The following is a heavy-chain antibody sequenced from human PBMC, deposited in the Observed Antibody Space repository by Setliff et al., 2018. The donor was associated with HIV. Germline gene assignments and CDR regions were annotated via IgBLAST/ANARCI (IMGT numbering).Heavy chain of an antibody. CDR2: IYYSGST. V-gene: IGHV4-39*01. Sequence: SETLSLTCTVSGGSISSSSYYWGWIRQPPGKGLEWIGSIYYSGSTYYNPSLKSRVTISVDTSKNQFSLKLSSVTAADTAVYYCARHVRSGSARDFDYWGQGVQVTVSS. CDR3: ARHVRSGSARDFDY. J-gene: IGHJ4*02. D-gene: IGHD1-26*01. CDR1: GGSISSSSYY.